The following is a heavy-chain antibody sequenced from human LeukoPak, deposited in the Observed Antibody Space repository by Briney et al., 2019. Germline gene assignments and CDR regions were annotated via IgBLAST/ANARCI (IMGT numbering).Heavy chain of an antibody. D-gene: IGHD3-10*01. J-gene: IGHJ4*02. CDR2: ISGSGGST. CDR3: AKVPYGSGSYSTLDY. CDR1: GFTYSNSA. Sequence: SGGSLRLSCVASGFTYSNSAMNWVRQAPGKGLEWVSGISGSGGSTYYSDSVKGRFTISRDNSRDTLYLQMDALRAEDTALYYCAKVPYGSGSYSTLDYWGQGTLVTVSS. V-gene: IGHV3-23*01.